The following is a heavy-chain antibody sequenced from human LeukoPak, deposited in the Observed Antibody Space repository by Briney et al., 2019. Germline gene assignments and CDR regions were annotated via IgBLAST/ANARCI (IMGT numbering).Heavy chain of an antibody. CDR1: GFTVSSNY. J-gene: IGHJ4*02. CDR3: AKDFWSGLSPYYFAY. Sequence: GGSLRLSCAASGFTVSSNYMSWVRQAPGKGLEWVSVIYSGGSTYYADSVKGRFTISRDNSKNTLYLQMNSLRAEDTALYYCAKDFWSGLSPYYFAYWGQGTLVTVSS. D-gene: IGHD3-3*01. CDR2: IYSGGST. V-gene: IGHV3-53*01.